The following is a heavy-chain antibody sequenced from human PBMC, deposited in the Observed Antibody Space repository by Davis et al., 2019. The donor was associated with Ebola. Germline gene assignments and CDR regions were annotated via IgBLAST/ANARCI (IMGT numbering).Heavy chain of an antibody. Sequence: AASVKVSCKASGGTFSSYAISWVRQAPGQGLEWMGGIIPIFGTANYAQKFQGRVTITADKSTSTAYMELSSLRSEDTAVYYCARGDSLDWFDPWGQGTLVTVSS. V-gene: IGHV1-69*06. CDR3: ARGDSLDWFDP. CDR2: IIPIFGTA. CDR1: GGTFSSYA. D-gene: IGHD2-21*01. J-gene: IGHJ5*02.